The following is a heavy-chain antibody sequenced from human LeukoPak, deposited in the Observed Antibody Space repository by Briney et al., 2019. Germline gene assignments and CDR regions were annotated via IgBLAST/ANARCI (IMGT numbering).Heavy chain of an antibody. V-gene: IGHV1-2*02. CDR2: INPDTGVT. CDR3: AKFYNGNQNIDY. D-gene: IGHD2-8*01. CDR1: GYTFTGYD. J-gene: IGHJ4*02. Sequence: ASVKVSCKASGYTFTGYDIHWVRQAPGQGLEWMGWINPDTGVTKYAQKFQGRVTMTRDTSISTAYMELSRLRSDDTAVYYCAKFYNGNQNIDYWGQGTLVAVSS.